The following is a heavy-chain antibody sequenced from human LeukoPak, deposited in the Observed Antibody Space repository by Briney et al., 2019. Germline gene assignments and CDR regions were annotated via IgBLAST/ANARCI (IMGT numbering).Heavy chain of an antibody. CDR2: IYYSGST. J-gene: IGHJ3*02. V-gene: IGHV4-39*07. CDR1: GGSISSSSYY. CDR3: ARVLYSSGWYPDAFDI. Sequence: SETLSLTCTVSGGSISSSSYYWGWIRQPPGKGLEWIGSIYYSGSTYYNPSLKSRVTISVDTSKNQFSLKLSSVTAADTAVYYCARVLYSSGWYPDAFDILGQGTMVTVSS. D-gene: IGHD6-19*01.